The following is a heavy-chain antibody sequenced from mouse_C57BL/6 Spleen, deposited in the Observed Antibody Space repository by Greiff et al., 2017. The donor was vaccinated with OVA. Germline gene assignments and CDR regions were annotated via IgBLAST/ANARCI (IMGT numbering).Heavy chain of an antibody. Sequence: EVHLVESGGGLVKPGGSLKLSCAASGFTFSDYGMHWVRQAPEKGLEWVAYISSGSSTIYYADTVKGRFTISRDNAKNTLFLQMTSLRSEDTAMYYCASSSNWYFDVWGTGTTVTVSS. D-gene: IGHD1-1*01. CDR2: ISSGSSTI. J-gene: IGHJ1*03. CDR3: ASSSNWYFDV. CDR1: GFTFSDYG. V-gene: IGHV5-17*01.